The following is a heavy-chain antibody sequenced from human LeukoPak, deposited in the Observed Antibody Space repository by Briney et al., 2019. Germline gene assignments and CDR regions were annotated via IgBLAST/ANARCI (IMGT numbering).Heavy chain of an antibody. V-gene: IGHV3-7*01. CDR3: GTVFDH. Sequence: GGSLRLSCAASGFTFSSYWMSWVRQAPGKGLEWVANIKQDGSEKNYVDSVKGRFTISRDNAKNTVSLQMNSLKAEDTAVYYCGTVFDHWGPGILVTVSS. J-gene: IGHJ4*02. D-gene: IGHD1-14*01. CDR1: GFTFSSYW. CDR2: IKQDGSEK.